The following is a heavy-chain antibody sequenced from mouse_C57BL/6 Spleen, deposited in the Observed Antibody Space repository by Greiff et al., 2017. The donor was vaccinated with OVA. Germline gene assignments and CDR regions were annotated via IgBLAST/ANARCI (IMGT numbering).Heavy chain of an antibody. CDR2: IDPSDSYT. CDR3: ARERVMVTTGPFDY. J-gene: IGHJ2*01. CDR1: GYTFTSYW. Sequence: QVQLQQPGAELVRPGTSVKLSCKASGYTFTSYWMHWVKQRPGQGLEWIGVIDPSDSYTNYNQKFKGKATLTVDTSSSTAYMQLSSLTSEDSAVYYCARERVMVTTGPFDYWGQGTTLTVSS. V-gene: IGHV1-59*01. D-gene: IGHD2-1*01.